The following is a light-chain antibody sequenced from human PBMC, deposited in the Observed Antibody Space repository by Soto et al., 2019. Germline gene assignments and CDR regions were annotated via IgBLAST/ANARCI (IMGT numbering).Light chain of an antibody. CDR1: SSDIGYTNY. CDR2: DVS. CDR3: SSYTSTSTPYV. Sequence: QSALTQPASVSGSPGQSITISCTGTSSDIGYTNYVSWYQQHPGKAPKLMIYDVSNRPSGVSNRFSASKSGNTASLTISGLRTEDEADYYCSSYTSTSTPYVFGTGTKVTVL. J-gene: IGLJ1*01. V-gene: IGLV2-14*03.